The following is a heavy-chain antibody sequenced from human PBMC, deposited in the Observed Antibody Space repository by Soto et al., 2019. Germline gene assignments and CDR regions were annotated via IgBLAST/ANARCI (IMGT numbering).Heavy chain of an antibody. V-gene: IGHV1-18*01. CDR2: ISAYNGNT. Sequence: QVPLVQSGAEVNKPGASLKVSCKASGYTFTSYGISWVRQAPGQGLEWMGWISAYNGNTNYAQNLQGRVTMTTDTSTSTAYMELWSLRSDDTAVYYCARDWAVAGPCDYWGQGTLVTVSS. CDR3: ARDWAVAGPCDY. CDR1: GYTFTSYG. D-gene: IGHD6-19*01. J-gene: IGHJ4*02.